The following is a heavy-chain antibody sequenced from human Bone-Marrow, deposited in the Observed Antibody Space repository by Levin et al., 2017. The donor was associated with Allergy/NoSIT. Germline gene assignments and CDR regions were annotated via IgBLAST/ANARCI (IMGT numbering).Heavy chain of an antibody. D-gene: IGHD2-8*01. V-gene: IGHV3-7*02. CDR2: INRDGGDG. J-gene: IGHJ4*02. Sequence: GGSLRLSCASSGFTFSGYWMAWVRQAPGKGLEWVANINRDGGDGYYVDSVKGRFTISRDNARNSLDLQMNSLRVEDTAVYYCARNGAWCFECWSQGTLVTVSS. CDR3: ARNGAWCFEC. CDR1: GFTFSGYW.